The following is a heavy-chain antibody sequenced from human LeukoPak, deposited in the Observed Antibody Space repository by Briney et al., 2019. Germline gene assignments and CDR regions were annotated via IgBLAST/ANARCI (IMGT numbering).Heavy chain of an antibody. Sequence: GASVKVSCKASGGTFSRYGITWVRQAPGQGLEWMGRINPNSGGTNYAQKFQGRVTMTRDTSISTAYMELSRLRSDDTAVYYCARDQYDYGDYSFDYWGQGTLVTVSS. CDR1: GGTFSRYG. J-gene: IGHJ4*02. V-gene: IGHV1-2*06. CDR2: INPNSGGT. CDR3: ARDQYDYGDYSFDY. D-gene: IGHD4-17*01.